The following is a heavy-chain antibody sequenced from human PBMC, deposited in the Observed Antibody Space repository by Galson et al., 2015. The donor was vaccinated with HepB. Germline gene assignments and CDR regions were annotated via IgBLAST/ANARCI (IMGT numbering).Heavy chain of an antibody. J-gene: IGHJ4*02. V-gene: IGHV3-33*01. CDR3: ARDWPYYGDYLLDY. CDR1: GFTFSSYG. CDR2: IWYDGSNK. Sequence: SLRLSCAASGFTFSSYGMHWVRQAPGKGLEWVAVIWYDGSNKYYADSVKGRFTISRDNSKNTLYLQMNSLRAEDTAVYYCARDWPYYGDYLLDYWGQGTLVTVSS. D-gene: IGHD4-17*01.